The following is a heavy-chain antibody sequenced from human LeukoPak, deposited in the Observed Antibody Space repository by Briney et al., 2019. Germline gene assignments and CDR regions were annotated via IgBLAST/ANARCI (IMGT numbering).Heavy chain of an antibody. J-gene: IGHJ6*03. V-gene: IGHV4-59*01. Sequence: PSETLSFTCTVSGGSISSYYWSWIRQPPGKGLEWIGYIYYSGSTNYNPSLKSRVTISVDTSKNQFSLKLSSVTAADTAVYYCARESRDYYYYYMDVWGKGTTVTVSS. CDR1: GGSISSYY. CDR2: IYYSGST. D-gene: IGHD5-24*01. CDR3: ARESRDYYYYYMDV.